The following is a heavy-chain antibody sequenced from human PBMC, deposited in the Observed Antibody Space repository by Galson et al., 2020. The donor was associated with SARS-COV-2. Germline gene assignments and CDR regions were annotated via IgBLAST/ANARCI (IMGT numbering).Heavy chain of an antibody. V-gene: IGHV1-2*06. D-gene: IGHD3-10*01. CDR2: INPNSGDT. J-gene: IGHJ5*02. Sequence: ASVKVSCKASGYTLCAHYMHWVRLAPGQGLEWMGRINPNSGDTDVEQKFQGRVTMTTEPSLTTAYMELSRLTSDDTAVYYCTRGSNSSPFYHFDPWGQGTLVTVSS. CDR1: GYTLCAHY. CDR3: TRGSNSSPFYHFDP.